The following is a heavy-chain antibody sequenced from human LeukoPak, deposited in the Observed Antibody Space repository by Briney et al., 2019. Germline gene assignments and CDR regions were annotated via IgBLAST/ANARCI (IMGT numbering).Heavy chain of an antibody. J-gene: IGHJ6*04. CDR2: IKSKNDYGTA. V-gene: IGHV3-15*01. Sequence: PGGSLRLSCAASGFSLSHTWMKWARQAQGKGMGWVGRIKSKNDYGTADYAAPVKGRFTISRDDSKNTLYLQMNSLKTEDTAVYYCTTDRRGYSGYDFYVWGKGTTVTVSS. D-gene: IGHD5-12*01. CDR1: GFSLSHTW. CDR3: TTDRRGYSGYDFYV.